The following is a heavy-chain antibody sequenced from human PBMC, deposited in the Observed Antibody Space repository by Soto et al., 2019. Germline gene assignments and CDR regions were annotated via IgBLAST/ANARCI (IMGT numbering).Heavy chain of an antibody. CDR3: ARSRVGSSWYEGDS. D-gene: IGHD6-13*01. Sequence: QVQLVESGGGVVQPGKSLRLSCAASGFTVSSYGMQRVRQAPGKGLDWMAVIAHDGSNQYYTDSVNGRFTISRDNSKNTLYLQMDSLRPEDTAVYFCARSRVGSSWYEGDSWGQGTLVTVSS. J-gene: IGHJ4*02. CDR1: GFTVSSYG. CDR2: IAHDGSNQ. V-gene: IGHV3-30*03.